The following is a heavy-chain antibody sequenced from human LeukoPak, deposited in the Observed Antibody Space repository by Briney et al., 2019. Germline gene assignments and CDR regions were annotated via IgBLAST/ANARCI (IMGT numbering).Heavy chain of an antibody. CDR3: ASPRYDFWSGPTPIFDY. J-gene: IGHJ4*02. CDR1: GFTFSSYS. CDR2: ISSSSSYI. D-gene: IGHD3-3*01. Sequence: GGSLRLSCGASGFTFSSYSMNWVRQAPGKGLEWVSSISSSSSYIYYADSVKGRFTISRDNAKNSLYLQMNSLRAEDTAVYYCASPRYDFWSGPTPIFDYWGQGTLVTVSS. V-gene: IGHV3-21*01.